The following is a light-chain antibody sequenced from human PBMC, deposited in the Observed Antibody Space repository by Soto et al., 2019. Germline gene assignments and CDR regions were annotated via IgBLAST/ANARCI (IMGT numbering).Light chain of an antibody. CDR2: GSF. CDR1: QSVDNN. V-gene: IGKV3-15*01. CDR3: QQYNDRPPMT. J-gene: IGKJ5*01. Sequence: EIVMTQSPVTLSASPGESATLSCRASQSVDNNVAWYQQKPGQAPRLLIVGSFARATGIPARFSGSGSGSEFTLTISGLQSEDFAVYYCQQYNDRPPMTFGQGTRLENK.